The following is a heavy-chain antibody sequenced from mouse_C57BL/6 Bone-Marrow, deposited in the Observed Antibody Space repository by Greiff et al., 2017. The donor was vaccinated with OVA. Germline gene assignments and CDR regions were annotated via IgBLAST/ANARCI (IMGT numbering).Heavy chain of an antibody. V-gene: IGHV1-81*01. D-gene: IGHD2-4*01. J-gene: IGHJ3*01. CDR3: AIAGIYYDCGWFAY. CDR1: GYTFTSYG. Sequence: VKLQQSGAELARPGASVKLSCKASGYTFTSYGISWVKQRTGQGLEWIGEIYPRSGNTYYNEKFKGKATLTADKSSSTAYMELRSLTSEDSAVYFCAIAGIYYDCGWFAYWGQGTLVTVSA. CDR2: IYPRSGNT.